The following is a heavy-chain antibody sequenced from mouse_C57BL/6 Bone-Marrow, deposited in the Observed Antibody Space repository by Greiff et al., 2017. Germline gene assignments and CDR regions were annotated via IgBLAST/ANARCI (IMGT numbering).Heavy chain of an antibody. CDR3: PTSNSGY. CDR2: INPGSGGT. J-gene: IGHJ2*01. Sequence: QVQLQQSGAELVRPGTSVKVSCKASGYAFTNYLVEWVKQRPGQGLEWIGVINPGSGGTNYNEKFKGKATLTADKSSSTAYMQLSSLTSEDSAVYFWPTSNSGYCGEGSTPTVSS. D-gene: IGHD3-1*01. V-gene: IGHV1-54*01. CDR1: GYAFTNYL.